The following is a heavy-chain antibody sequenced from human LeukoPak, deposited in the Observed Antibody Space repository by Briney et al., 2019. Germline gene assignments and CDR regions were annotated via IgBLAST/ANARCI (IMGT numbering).Heavy chain of an antibody. CDR1: GGSISSYY. V-gene: IGHV4-59*01. J-gene: IGHJ4*02. D-gene: IGHD6-19*01. CDR2: IYYSGST. CDR3: AREVRSGWYVWFDY. Sequence: PSETLSLTCTVSGGSISSYYWSWIRQPPGKGLEWIGYIYYSGSTNYNPSLKSRVTISVDTSKNQFSLELSSVTAADTAVYYCAREVRSGWYVWFDYWGQGTLVTVSS.